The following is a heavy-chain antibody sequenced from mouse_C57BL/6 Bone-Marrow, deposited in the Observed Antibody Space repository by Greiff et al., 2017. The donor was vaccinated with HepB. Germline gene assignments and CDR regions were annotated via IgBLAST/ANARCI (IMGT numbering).Heavy chain of an antibody. J-gene: IGHJ3*01. V-gene: IGHV5-4*03. CDR3: ARSGPDDGTR. Sequence: EVNLVESGGGLVKPGGSLKLSCAASGFSFSSYAMSWVRQTPEKGLEWVATISDGGSYTYYPDMVKGRFTISRDNAKNNLYLQMSHLKSEDTAMYYCARSGPDDGTRGGQGTLVTVSA. CDR1: GFSFSSYA. D-gene: IGHD2-3*01. CDR2: ISDGGSYT.